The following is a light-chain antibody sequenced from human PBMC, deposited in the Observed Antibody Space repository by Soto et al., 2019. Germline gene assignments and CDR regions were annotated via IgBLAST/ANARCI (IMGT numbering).Light chain of an antibody. CDR1: TFNIGIND. J-gene: IGLJ3*02. V-gene: IGLV1-44*01. CDR3: CSYAGSSTGV. CDR2: RNS. Sequence: QSVLTQTPSASGTPGQRVTISCSGGTFNIGINDVYWYQQLPGTAPKLLIYRNSRRPSGVPDRFSGSRSGNTASLTISGLQAEDEADYYCCSYAGSSTGVFGGGTKLTVL.